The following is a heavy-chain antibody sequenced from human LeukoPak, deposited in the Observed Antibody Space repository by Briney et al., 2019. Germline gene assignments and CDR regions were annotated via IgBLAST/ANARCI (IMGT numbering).Heavy chain of an antibody. V-gene: IGHV4-30-2*01. CDR2: IYHSGGT. D-gene: IGHD6-13*01. CDR1: GGSISSGGYS. Sequence: SETLSLTCAVSGGSISSGGYSWSWIRQPPGKGLEWIGYIYHSGGTDYNPSLKSRVTISVDRSKNQFSLKLSSVTAADTAVYYCARETSSRNYFDYWGQGTLVTVSS. J-gene: IGHJ4*02. CDR3: ARETSSRNYFDY.